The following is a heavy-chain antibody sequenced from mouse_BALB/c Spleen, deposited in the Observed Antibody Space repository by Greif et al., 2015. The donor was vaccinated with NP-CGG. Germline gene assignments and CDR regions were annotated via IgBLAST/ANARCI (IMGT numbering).Heavy chain of an antibody. CDR1: GYTFTEYT. Sequence: LVESGASVKISCKTSGYTFTEYTLHWVKQSHGKSLERIGGINPNNGGTIYNQKFKDKATLTEDRSSSTANMELRSLTSEDSAVYYCVRKRYGNWYFDVWGAGTTVTVSS. J-gene: IGHJ1*01. V-gene: IGHV1-18*01. D-gene: IGHD2-1*01. CDR2: INPNNGGT. CDR3: VRKRYGNWYFDV.